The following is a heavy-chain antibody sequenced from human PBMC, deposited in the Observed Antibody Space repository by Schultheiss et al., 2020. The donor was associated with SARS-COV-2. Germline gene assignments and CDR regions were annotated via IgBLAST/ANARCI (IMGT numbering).Heavy chain of an antibody. V-gene: IGHV5-51*01. CDR2: IYPGDSDT. CDR1: GYSFTSYW. D-gene: IGHD2-15*01. CDR3: AGGYCGGGSCYEGEWFDS. J-gene: IGHJ5*01. Sequence: GGSLRLSCKGSGYSFTSYWIGWVRQMPGKGLEWMGIIYPGDSDTRYSPSFQGQVTISADKSISTAYLQWSSLKASDTAMYYCAGGYCGGGSCYEGEWFDSWGQGTLVTVSS.